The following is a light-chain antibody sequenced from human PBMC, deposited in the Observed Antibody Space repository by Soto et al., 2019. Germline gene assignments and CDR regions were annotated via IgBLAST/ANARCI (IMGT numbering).Light chain of an antibody. CDR1: QDIKND. V-gene: IGKV1-6*01. CDR2: SAS. CDR3: LQDYRYPYT. J-gene: IGKJ2*01. Sequence: AIQMTQSPSSLSASVGDRVTITCRASQDIKNDLGWYQQKPGRAPKLLMYSASTLHTEVPSRFSGSGSGSDFTLTISSLQPEDFAPYYCLQDYRYPYTFGQGTKLEIK.